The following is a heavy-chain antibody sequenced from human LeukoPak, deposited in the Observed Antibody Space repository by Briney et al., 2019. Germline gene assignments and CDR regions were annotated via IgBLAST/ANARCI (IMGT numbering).Heavy chain of an antibody. V-gene: IGHV3-30-3*01. J-gene: IGHJ4*02. CDR3: ARDRRLSYFDY. CDR1: GFTFSSYA. Sequence: GGSLRLSCAASGFTFSSYAMHWVRQAPGKGLEWVAVISYDGSNKYHADSVKGRFTISRDNSKNTLYLQMNSLRAEDTAVYYCARDRRLSYFDYWGQGTLVTVSS. CDR2: ISYDGSNK.